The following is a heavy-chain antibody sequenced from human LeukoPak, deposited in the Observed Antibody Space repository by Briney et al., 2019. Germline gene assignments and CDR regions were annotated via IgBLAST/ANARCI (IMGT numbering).Heavy chain of an antibody. V-gene: IGHV3-30*04. CDR1: GLTFSNYA. D-gene: IGHD6-6*01. Sequence: GALRLSCAASGLTFSNYAVHWVRQAPGKGLEWVAAILSDGSTKYYADSVKGRFTISRDNSKNTLYLQMNSLRAEDTALYYCVKASSSSPQYNWFDAWGQGTLVTVSS. J-gene: IGHJ5*02. CDR3: VKASSSSPQYNWFDA. CDR2: ILSDGSTK.